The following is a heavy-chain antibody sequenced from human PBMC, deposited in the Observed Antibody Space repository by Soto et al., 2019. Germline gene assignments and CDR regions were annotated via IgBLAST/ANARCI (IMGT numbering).Heavy chain of an antibody. V-gene: IGHV3-23*01. CDR1: GFTFSSYA. D-gene: IGHD5-12*01. Sequence: GGSLSLSCAASGFTFSSYAMSWVRQAPGKGLAWVSASSGSGGRTDYADSVKGRFPISRDQSKNPLYLQMNSLGAEDTAVYYCAKEKGYEPVAFDIWGQGTMVTVSS. J-gene: IGHJ3*02. CDR2: SSGSGGRT. CDR3: AKEKGYEPVAFDI.